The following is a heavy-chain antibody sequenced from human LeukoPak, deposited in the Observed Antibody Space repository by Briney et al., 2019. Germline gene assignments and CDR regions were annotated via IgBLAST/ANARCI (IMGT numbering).Heavy chain of an antibody. CDR1: GGSISSYY. J-gene: IGHJ6*02. Sequence: SETLSLTCTVSGGSISSYYWSWLRQPPGKGLEWIGYIYYSGSTNYNPSLKSRVTISVDTSKNQFSLKLSSVTAADTAVYYCARFGYDFRSGYYEDYYGMDVWGQGTTVTVSS. CDR2: IYYSGST. D-gene: IGHD3-3*01. V-gene: IGHV4-59*01. CDR3: ARFGYDFRSGYYEDYYGMDV.